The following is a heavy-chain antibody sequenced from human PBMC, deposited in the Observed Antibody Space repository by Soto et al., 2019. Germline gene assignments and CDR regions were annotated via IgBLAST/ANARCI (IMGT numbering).Heavy chain of an antibody. CDR3: AREKSAPNYYYGMDV. V-gene: IGHV3-33*01. Sequence: GGSLRLSCAASGFTFSSYGMHWVRQAPGKGLEWVAVIWYDGSNKYYADSVKGRFTISRDNSKNTLYLQMNSLRAEDTAVYYCAREKSAPNYYYGMDVWGQGTTVTVSS. CDR1: GFTFSSYG. D-gene: IGHD2-8*01. CDR2: IWYDGSNK. J-gene: IGHJ6*02.